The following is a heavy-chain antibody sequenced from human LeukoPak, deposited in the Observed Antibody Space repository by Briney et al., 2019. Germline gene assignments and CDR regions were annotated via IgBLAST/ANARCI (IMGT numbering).Heavy chain of an antibody. CDR1: GFTFSSYA. CDR2: ISYDGSNK. V-gene: IGHV3-30-3*01. D-gene: IGHD1-26*01. CDR3: ARADSGSYHYFDY. Sequence: QPGRSLRLSCAASGFTFSSYAMHWVRQAPGKGLEWVAVISYDGSNKYYADSVKGRFTISRDNSKNTLYLQMNSLRAEDTAVYYCARADSGSYHYFDYWGQGTLVTVSS. J-gene: IGHJ4*02.